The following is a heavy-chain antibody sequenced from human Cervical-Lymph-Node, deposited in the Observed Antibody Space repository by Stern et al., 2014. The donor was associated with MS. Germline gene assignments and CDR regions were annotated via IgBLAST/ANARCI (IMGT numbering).Heavy chain of an antibody. CDR1: GFTVSRGY. CDR2: ITKFGST. V-gene: IGHV3-53*01. CDR3: ARDTSSPERSDW. D-gene: IGHD1-1*01. J-gene: IGHJ4*02. Sequence: EVQLEESGGGVVQPGGALRLSCTASGFTVSRGYMRSVLQAPGKGLEWVSLITKFGSTFYTDSVKGRFTISRDDSKNTVYLHMTSLRAEDTAMYYCARDTSSPERSDWWGQGTLVTVSS.